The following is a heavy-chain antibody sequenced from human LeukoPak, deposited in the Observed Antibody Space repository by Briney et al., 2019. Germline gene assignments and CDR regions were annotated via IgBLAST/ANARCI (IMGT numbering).Heavy chain of an antibody. V-gene: IGHV3-23*01. Sequence: TGGSLRLSCAASGFTFSSYAMSWVRQAPGKGLEWVSSISGGGASTFYADSVKGRFTISRDNSKNTLFLRMKSLRAEDTAVYYCAKRRISWYDDFDHWGQGTLVTVSS. J-gene: IGHJ4*02. CDR1: GFTFSSYA. CDR2: ISGGGAST. D-gene: IGHD6-13*01. CDR3: AKRRISWYDDFDH.